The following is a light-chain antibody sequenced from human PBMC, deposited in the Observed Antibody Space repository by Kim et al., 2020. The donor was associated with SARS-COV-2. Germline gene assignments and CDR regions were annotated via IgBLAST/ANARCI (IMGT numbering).Light chain of an antibody. CDR3: QQNYNWVT. Sequence: EIVLTQSPATLSVSPGEGATLSCRASQSVRNKLAWYQQKPGQAPRLLISDASTRATDIPARFSGSGSGTEFTLTIGSLQSEDFAVYYCQQNYNWVTCGQGTRLEIK. CDR2: DAS. V-gene: IGKV3-15*01. CDR1: QSVRNK. J-gene: IGKJ5*01.